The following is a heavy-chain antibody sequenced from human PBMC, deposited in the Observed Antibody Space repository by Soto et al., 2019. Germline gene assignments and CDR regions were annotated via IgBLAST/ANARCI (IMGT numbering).Heavy chain of an antibody. Sequence: SLRLSCAASGFTFSTYSMNWVRQGPGKGLEWVSYISSSSNTIYYADSVKGRFSISRDNAKSSLYLQMNSLRDEDTAVYYCARMDSNSFRFANYYYGMAVWGQGTTVTVSS. CDR1: GFTFSTYS. J-gene: IGHJ6*02. CDR3: ARMDSNSFRFANYYYGMAV. V-gene: IGHV3-48*02. CDR2: ISSSSNTI. D-gene: IGHD6-6*01.